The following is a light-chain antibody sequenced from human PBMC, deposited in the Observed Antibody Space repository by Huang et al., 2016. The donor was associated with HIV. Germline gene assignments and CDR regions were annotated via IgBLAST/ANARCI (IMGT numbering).Light chain of an antibody. Sequence: DIQMTQSPSSLSASVGDTVTITCRASQSFSGYLNWYQQKPGKAPSLLIYAASTLQSVVPSRFSGRGSGTEFTLTISSLQPEDFATYYCQQSYTTPLTFGGGTKVEIQ. V-gene: IGKV1-39*01. CDR3: QQSYTTPLT. J-gene: IGKJ4*01. CDR1: QSFSGY. CDR2: AAS.